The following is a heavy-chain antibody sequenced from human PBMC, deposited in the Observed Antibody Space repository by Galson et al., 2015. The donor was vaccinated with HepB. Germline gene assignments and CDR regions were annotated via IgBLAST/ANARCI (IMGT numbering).Heavy chain of an antibody. D-gene: IGHD3-10*01. J-gene: IGHJ5*02. CDR1: GFTFGSYA. V-gene: IGHV3-23*01. CDR2: ISVSGGST. CDR3: AKGGMIRGPWLSFFDP. Sequence: SLRLSCAASGFTFGSYAMTWVRQAPGEGLEWVSGISVSGGSTYYADAVRGRLTISRDNSKNTLYPQMNSLRVEDTAVYYCAKGGMIRGPWLSFFDPWGQGTLVTVSS.